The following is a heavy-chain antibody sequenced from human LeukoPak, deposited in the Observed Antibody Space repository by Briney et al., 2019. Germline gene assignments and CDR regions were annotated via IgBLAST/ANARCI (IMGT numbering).Heavy chain of an antibody. J-gene: IGHJ5*02. CDR3: VRGSSGTVVRGVSWAWSDP. CDR1: GFTFSTYW. CDR2: IKPDGSEK. D-gene: IGHD3-10*01. V-gene: IGHV3-7*05. Sequence: GGSLRLSCATSGFTFSTYWMTWVRQAPGKGLEWVANIKPDGSEKYYVDSVKGRFIISRDNAKKSLYLQMNSLRAEDTAVYYCVRGSSGTVVRGVSWAWSDPWGQGTLVTVSS.